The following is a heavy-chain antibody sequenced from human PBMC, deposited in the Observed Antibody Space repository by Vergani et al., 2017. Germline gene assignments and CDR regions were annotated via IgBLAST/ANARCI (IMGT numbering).Heavy chain of an antibody. CDR1: GYTFTSYY. CDR2: INPSGGST. J-gene: IGHJ6*02. V-gene: IGHV1-46*03. CDR3: ARGFRENPYGMDV. D-gene: IGHD3-10*01. Sequence: QVQLVQSGAEVKKPGASVKVSCKASGYTFTSYYMHWVRQAPGQGLEWMGIINPSGGSTSYALKFQGRVTMTRATSTSTVYMELSSLRSEDTAVYYCARGFRENPYGMDVWGQGTTVTVSS.